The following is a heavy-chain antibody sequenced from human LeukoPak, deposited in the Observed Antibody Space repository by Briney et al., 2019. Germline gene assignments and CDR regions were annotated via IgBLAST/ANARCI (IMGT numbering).Heavy chain of an antibody. D-gene: IGHD3-22*01. CDR3: ATTHHYYDSSGFYYSSDAFDI. CDR2: ISSTSGYT. J-gene: IGHJ3*02. Sequence: GGSLRLSCAASGFTFSSYSMNWVRQAPGKGLEWVSSISSTSGYTYYADSVKGRFTNSRDNAKRSLELHMSSLRVEDTAVYYCATTHHYYDSSGFYYSSDAFDIWGQGTMVTVSS. V-gene: IGHV3-21*01. CDR1: GFTFSSYS.